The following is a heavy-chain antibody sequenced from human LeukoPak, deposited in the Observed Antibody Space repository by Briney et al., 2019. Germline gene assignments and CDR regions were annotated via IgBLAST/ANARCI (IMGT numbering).Heavy chain of an antibody. CDR3: AKIRAARPGY. CDR2: ISDSGATI. D-gene: IGHD6-6*01. Sequence: TGGSLRPSCAASGFTFSRYGMNWVRQAPGKGLEWVSGISDSGATIYYADSVKGRFTISRDNSKNMLYLQMHSLRPEDTAIYYCAKIRAARPGYWGQGTLVTVSS. J-gene: IGHJ4*02. V-gene: IGHV3-23*01. CDR1: GFTFSRYG.